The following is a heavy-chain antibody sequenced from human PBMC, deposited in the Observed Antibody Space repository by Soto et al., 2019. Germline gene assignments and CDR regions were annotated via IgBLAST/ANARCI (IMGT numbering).Heavy chain of an antibody. Sequence: ASVKVSCKASGYTFTGYYMHWVRQAPGQGLEWMGWINPNSGGTNYAQRFQGRVTMTTDTSTSTAYMEVRSLTSDDTAVYFCAREGYCSSGSCPLYPHDYFGMDLWGKGTTVPVSS. CDR1: GYTFTGYY. V-gene: IGHV1-2*02. CDR3: AREGYCSSGSCPLYPHDYFGMDL. J-gene: IGHJ6*04. D-gene: IGHD2-15*01. CDR2: INPNSGGT.